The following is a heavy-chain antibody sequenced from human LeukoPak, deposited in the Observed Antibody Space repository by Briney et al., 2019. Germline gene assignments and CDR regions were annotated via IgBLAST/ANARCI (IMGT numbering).Heavy chain of an antibody. J-gene: IGHJ4*02. D-gene: IGHD3-10*01. CDR1: GFTFSSYG. V-gene: IGHV3-30*03. Sequence: PGGSLRLSCAASGFTFSSYGMHWVRQAPGKGLEWVAVISTDGRYKYYLDSVKGRFTISRDSAKNSLYLQMNSLRDEDTAVYYCASYGSGVEYFDYWGQGTLVTVSS. CDR2: ISTDGRYK. CDR3: ASYGSGVEYFDY.